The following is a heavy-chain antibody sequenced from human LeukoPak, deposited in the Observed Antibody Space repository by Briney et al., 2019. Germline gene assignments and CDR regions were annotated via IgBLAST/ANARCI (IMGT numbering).Heavy chain of an antibody. CDR1: GDSISSYF. J-gene: IGHJ4*02. Sequence: SETLSLTCTVSGDSISSYFWSWMRQPPGKGLEWIGCIYYSGSTKYKPSLKSRVTISVDTSKNQFSLRLGSATTADTAVYYCARSPTVALIDYWGQGTLVTVSS. D-gene: IGHD4-23*01. CDR2: IYYSGST. V-gene: IGHV4-59*01. CDR3: ARSPTVALIDY.